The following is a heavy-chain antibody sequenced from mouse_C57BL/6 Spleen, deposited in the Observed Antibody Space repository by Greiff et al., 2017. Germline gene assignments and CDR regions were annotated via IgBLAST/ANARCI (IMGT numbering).Heavy chain of an antibody. CDR2: ISYDGSN. J-gene: IGHJ1*03. CDR3: ARDPGTDWYFDV. D-gene: IGHD4-1*01. CDR1: GYSITSGYY. V-gene: IGHV3-6*01. Sequence: EVKLMESGPGLVKPSQSLSLTCSVTGYSITSGYYWNWIRQFPGNKLEWMGYISYDGSNNYNPSLKNRISITRDTSKNQFFLKLNSVTTEDTATYYCARDPGTDWYFDVWGTGTTVTVSS.